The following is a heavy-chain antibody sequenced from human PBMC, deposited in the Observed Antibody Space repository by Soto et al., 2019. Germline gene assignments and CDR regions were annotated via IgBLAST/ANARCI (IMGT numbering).Heavy chain of an antibody. D-gene: IGHD1-26*01. V-gene: IGHV1-8*02. J-gene: IGHJ3*02. CDR1: GGTFSGYT. CDR3: AREGSGYDAFDI. Sequence: ASVNVSCKASGGTFSGYTINWVRQATGQGLEWMGWMNPNSGNTGYAQKFQGRVTMTRNTSISTAYMELSSLRSEDTAVYYCAREGSGYDAFDIWGQGTMVTV. CDR2: MNPNSGNT.